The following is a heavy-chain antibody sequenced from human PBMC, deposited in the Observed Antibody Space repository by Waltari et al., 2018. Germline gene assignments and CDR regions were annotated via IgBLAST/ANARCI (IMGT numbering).Heavy chain of an antibody. D-gene: IGHD6-13*01. CDR1: GGSFSTHA. Sequence: QVQLVQSGAELKKPGSSVTVSCKVSGGSFSTHAITWVRQAPGQGLEWMGGIIPMFGTANDAQKMQDRVTINTDESMTTAYMHLSSLTSDDTAVYYCARGGLYGQQLLESAFEIWGQGTKVTVSS. J-gene: IGHJ3*02. V-gene: IGHV1-69*05. CDR3: ARGGLYGQQLLESAFEI. CDR2: IIPMFGTA.